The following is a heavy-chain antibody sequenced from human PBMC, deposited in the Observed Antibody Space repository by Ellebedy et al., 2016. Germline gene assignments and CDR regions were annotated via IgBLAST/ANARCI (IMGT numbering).Heavy chain of an antibody. CDR3: AKFIRGGSSWYDRLDY. V-gene: IGHV3-74*01. J-gene: IGHJ4*02. D-gene: IGHD6-13*01. Sequence: GESLKISXAASGFTFSSYWMHWVRQAPGKGLVWVSRINSDGSSTSYADSVKGRFTISRDNSKNTLYLQMNSLRAEDTAVYYCAKFIRGGSSWYDRLDYWGQGTLVTVSS. CDR1: GFTFSSYW. CDR2: INSDGSST.